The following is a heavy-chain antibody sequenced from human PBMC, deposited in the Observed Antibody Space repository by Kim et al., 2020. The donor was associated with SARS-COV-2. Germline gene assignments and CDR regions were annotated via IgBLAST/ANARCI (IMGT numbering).Heavy chain of an antibody. CDR1: GFTFSSYA. CDR3: ANIVTIFGSEGLFDY. J-gene: IGHJ4*02. V-gene: IGHV3-23*01. Sequence: GGSLRLSCAASGFTFSSYAMSWVRQAPGKGLEWVSAISGSGGSTYYADSVKGRFTISRDNSKNTLYLQMNSLRAEDTAVYYCANIVTIFGSEGLFDYWGQGTLVTVSS. CDR2: ISGSGGST. D-gene: IGHD3-3*01.